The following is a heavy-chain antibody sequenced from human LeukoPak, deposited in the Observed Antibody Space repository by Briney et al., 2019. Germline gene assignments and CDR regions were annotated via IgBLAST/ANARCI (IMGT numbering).Heavy chain of an antibody. CDR1: GFTVSSNY. J-gene: IGHJ4*02. V-gene: IGHV3-64D*06. CDR2: ISSNGDNT. Sequence: GGSLRLSCAASGFTVSSNYMSWVRQAPGKGLEYVSAISSNGDNTYYADSVKGRFTISRDNSKNTLYLQMSSLRADDTAVYYCVRGTGYWGQGTLVTVSS. CDR3: VRGTGY.